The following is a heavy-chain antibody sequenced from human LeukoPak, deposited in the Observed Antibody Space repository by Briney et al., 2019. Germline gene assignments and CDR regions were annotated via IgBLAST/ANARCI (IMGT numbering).Heavy chain of an antibody. Sequence: GGSLRLSCAASGFTFSSYSMNWVRQAPGKGLEWVSSVSSSSSYIYYADSVKGRSTISRDNAKNSLYLQMNSLRAEDTAVYYCARWYCSGGSCYSGANYYFDYWGQGTLVTVSS. J-gene: IGHJ4*02. CDR2: VSSSSSYI. D-gene: IGHD2-15*01. V-gene: IGHV3-21*01. CDR3: ARWYCSGGSCYSGANYYFDY. CDR1: GFTFSSYS.